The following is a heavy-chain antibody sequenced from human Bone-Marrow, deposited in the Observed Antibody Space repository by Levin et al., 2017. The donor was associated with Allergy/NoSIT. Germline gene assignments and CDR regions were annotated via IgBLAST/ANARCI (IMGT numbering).Heavy chain of an antibody. D-gene: IGHD3-16*01. J-gene: IGHJ6*02. Sequence: PGESLKISCAASGFTFRSYSMNWVRQAPGMGLEWVSSISYNGSTIYQADSVRGRFTISRDNAKNSLYLQMTSLRAEDTAVYHCARVVLGDTPMRTYYYGMDVWGQGTTVTVSS. CDR3: ARVVLGDTPMRTYYYGMDV. CDR2: ISYNGSTI. V-gene: IGHV3-21*01. CDR1: GFTFRSYS.